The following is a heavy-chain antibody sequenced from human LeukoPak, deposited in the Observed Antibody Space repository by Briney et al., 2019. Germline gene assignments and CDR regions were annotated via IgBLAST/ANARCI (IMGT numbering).Heavy chain of an antibody. D-gene: IGHD5-18*01. CDR3: ATIKRGYPNGYFDF. Sequence: SETLSLTCTVSGGSISSHYWSWVRQPPGKGLEWIGYMYDTVNTKDNPSLTSRLTLSADTSKNQFSLRLGSVTAADTAVYYCATIKRGYPNGYFDFWGQGILVTVSS. V-gene: IGHV4-59*11. CDR1: GGSISSHY. J-gene: IGHJ4*02. CDR2: MYDTVNT.